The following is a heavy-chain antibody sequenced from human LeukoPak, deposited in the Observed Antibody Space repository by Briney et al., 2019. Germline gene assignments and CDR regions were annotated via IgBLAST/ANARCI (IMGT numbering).Heavy chain of an antibody. CDR3: AGEPATTTVTYPFFDY. D-gene: IGHD4-17*01. CDR2: IRYDGSNK. Sequence: GGSLRLSCAASGFTFSSYGMHWVRQAPGKGLEWVAFIRYDGSNKYYADSVKGRFTISRDNSKNTLYLQMNSLRAEDTAVYYCAGEPATTTVTYPFFDYWGQGTLVTVSS. J-gene: IGHJ4*02. V-gene: IGHV3-30*02. CDR1: GFTFSSYG.